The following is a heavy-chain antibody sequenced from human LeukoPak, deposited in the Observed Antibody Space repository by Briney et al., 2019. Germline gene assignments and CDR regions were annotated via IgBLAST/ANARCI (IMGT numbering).Heavy chain of an antibody. V-gene: IGHV1-2*02. CDR2: INPNSGGT. CDR1: GYTFTGYY. Sequence: GASVTVSCKASGYTFTGYYMHWVRQAPGQGLEWMGWINPNSGGTNYAQKFQGRVTMTRDTSISTAYMELSRLRSDDTAVFYCARGRDGYNSGDYWGQGTLVTVSS. D-gene: IGHD5-24*01. CDR3: ARGRDGYNSGDY. J-gene: IGHJ4*02.